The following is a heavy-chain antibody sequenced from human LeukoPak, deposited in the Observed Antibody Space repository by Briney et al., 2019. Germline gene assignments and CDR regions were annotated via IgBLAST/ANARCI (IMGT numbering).Heavy chain of an antibody. CDR2: ISSDGTNK. Sequence: GGSLRLSCAVSGFTFSGFGMHWVRQAPGKGLQWVAVISSDGTNKFYADSVAGRLTISRDNSKNTLYLQMTSLRPEDTAVYFCGTEGGARGVDTVRYEYWGQGTLVTVSS. CDR1: GFTFSGFG. J-gene: IGHJ1*01. CDR3: GTEGGARGVDTVRYEY. V-gene: IGHV3-30*03. D-gene: IGHD2-8*02.